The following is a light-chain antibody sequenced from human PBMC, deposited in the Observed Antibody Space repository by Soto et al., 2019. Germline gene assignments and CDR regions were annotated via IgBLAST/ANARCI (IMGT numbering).Light chain of an antibody. CDR1: QSVSSSF. Sequence: EIVLTQSPGTLSLSPGERATLSCRASQSVSSSFLAWYQQKPGQAPMLLIYGASSRATGIPDRFSGSGSGTDFNLTISRLEPEDFAVYYCQQYDSSPLTFGGATKVEIK. CDR2: GAS. V-gene: IGKV3-20*01. J-gene: IGKJ4*01. CDR3: QQYDSSPLT.